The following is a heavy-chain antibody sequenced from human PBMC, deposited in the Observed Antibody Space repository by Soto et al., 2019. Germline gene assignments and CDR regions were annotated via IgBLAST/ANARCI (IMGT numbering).Heavy chain of an antibody. J-gene: IGHJ4*02. D-gene: IGHD6-19*01. CDR3: ARTRGAVSIDY. CDR1: GFTFSDYW. CDR2: IKVDGSEK. V-gene: IGHV3-7*03. Sequence: SLRLSCAASGFTFSDYWMSWVRQAPGKGLEWVANIKVDGSEKYYLDSVKGRFSISRDNAENSLPLQMNSLRVEDTAVYYCARTRGAVSIDYWGQGTLVTVSS.